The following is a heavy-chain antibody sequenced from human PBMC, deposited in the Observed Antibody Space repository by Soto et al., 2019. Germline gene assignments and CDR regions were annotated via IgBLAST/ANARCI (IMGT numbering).Heavy chain of an antibody. CDR3: AKDRRQQLAR. D-gene: IGHD6-13*01. Sequence: QVQLVESGGGEVQPGRSLRLSCSASGFTFSSYGMHWVRQAPGKGLEWVAVISYDGSNKYYADSVKGRFTISRDNSKNTLYLQMNSLRAEDTAVYYCAKDRRQQLARWGQGTLVTVSS. CDR2: ISYDGSNK. V-gene: IGHV3-30*18. J-gene: IGHJ4*02. CDR1: GFTFSSYG.